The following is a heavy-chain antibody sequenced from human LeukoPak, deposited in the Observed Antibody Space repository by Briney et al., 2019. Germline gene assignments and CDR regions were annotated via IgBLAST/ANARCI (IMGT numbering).Heavy chain of an antibody. V-gene: IGHV1-2*06. Sequence: ASVKVSCKASGYTFTGYYMHWVRQAPGQGLEWMGRINPNSGGTNYAKKFQGRVTMTRDTSISTAYMELSRLRSDDTAVYYCASGWYYYYMDVWGKGTTVTVSS. CDR3: ASGWYYYYMDV. D-gene: IGHD2-15*01. CDR2: INPNSGGT. J-gene: IGHJ6*03. CDR1: GYTFTGYY.